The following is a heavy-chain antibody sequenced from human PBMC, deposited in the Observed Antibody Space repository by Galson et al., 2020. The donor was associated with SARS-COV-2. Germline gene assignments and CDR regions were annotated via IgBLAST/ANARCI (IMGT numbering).Heavy chain of an antibody. Sequence: KISCKASGGTFSSYAISWVRQAPGQGLEWMGGIIPIFGTEKYAQKFQGRVTITADELTSTAYMEMSSLRSEDTAVYYCARGGWNNAHYYSYMDVWGKGTTVTVSS. CDR1: GGTFSSYA. CDR2: IIPIFGTE. CDR3: ARGGWNNAHYYSYMDV. J-gene: IGHJ6*03. V-gene: IGHV1-69*01. D-gene: IGHD1-1*01.